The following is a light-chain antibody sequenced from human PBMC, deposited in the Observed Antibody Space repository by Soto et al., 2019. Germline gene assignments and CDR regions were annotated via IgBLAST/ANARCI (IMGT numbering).Light chain of an antibody. CDR1: SSDVGAYNY. CDR2: EVS. Sequence: QSALTQPASVSGSPGQSITISCTGTSSDVGAYNYVSWYQQHPGKVPNLIIYEVSNRPSGVSNRFSGSKSGNTASLTIYELQTEDEADYHCSSYSSTSTLVVFGGGTKLTVL. V-gene: IGLV2-14*01. CDR3: SSYSSTSTLVV. J-gene: IGLJ2*01.